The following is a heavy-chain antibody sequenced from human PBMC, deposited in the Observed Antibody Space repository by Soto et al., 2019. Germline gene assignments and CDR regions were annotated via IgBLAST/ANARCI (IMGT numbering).Heavy chain of an antibody. D-gene: IGHD5-12*01. V-gene: IGHV4-59*08. CDR1: GVAISSYY. Sequence: SETLSLTCTVSGVAISSYYWSWIRQPPGKGLEWIGYIYYSGSTNYNPSLKSRVTISVDTSKNKFSLKLSSVTAADTAVYYCARHRGGYVYYYYMDVWGKGTTVTVSS. CDR2: IYYSGST. CDR3: ARHRGGYVYYYYMDV. J-gene: IGHJ6*03.